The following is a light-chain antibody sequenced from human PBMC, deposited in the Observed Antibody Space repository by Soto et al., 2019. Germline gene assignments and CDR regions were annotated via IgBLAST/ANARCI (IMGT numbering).Light chain of an antibody. Sequence: DIQMTQSPSSLSASVGDRVTITCRASQSIRSYLNWYQQKPEKAPELLIYEASSLQSGVPSRFSGSGSRTDFTLTISSLQPEDFATYYCQQSYTTPFTFGPGTKVDIK. CDR3: QQSYTTPFT. CDR2: EAS. J-gene: IGKJ3*01. CDR1: QSIRSY. V-gene: IGKV1-39*01.